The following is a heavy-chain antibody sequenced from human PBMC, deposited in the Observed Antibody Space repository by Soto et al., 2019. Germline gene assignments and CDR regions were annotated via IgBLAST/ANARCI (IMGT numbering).Heavy chain of an antibody. J-gene: IGHJ6*03. Sequence: SETLSLTCTVSGGSISSYYWSWIRQPPGKGLEWIGYIYYSGSTNYNPSLKSRVTISVDTSKNQFSLKLSSVTAADTAVYYCAREWYYYGSRVGYMDVWGKGTTVTVSS. CDR2: IYYSGST. CDR1: GGSISSYY. D-gene: IGHD3-10*01. CDR3: AREWYYYGSRVGYMDV. V-gene: IGHV4-59*01.